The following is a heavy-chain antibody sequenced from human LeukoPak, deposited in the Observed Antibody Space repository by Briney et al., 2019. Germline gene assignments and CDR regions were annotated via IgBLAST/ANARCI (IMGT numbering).Heavy chain of an antibody. D-gene: IGHD3-22*01. Sequence: GASVKVSCKASGYTFTSYYVHWVRQAPGQGLEWMGIINPSGGSTSYAQKFQGRVTMTRDTSTSTVYMELSSLRSEDTAVYYCAREYYYDSSGYYLTLDYWGQGTLVTVSS. J-gene: IGHJ4*02. CDR3: AREYYYDSSGYYLTLDY. CDR2: INPSGGST. V-gene: IGHV1-46*01. CDR1: GYTFTSYY.